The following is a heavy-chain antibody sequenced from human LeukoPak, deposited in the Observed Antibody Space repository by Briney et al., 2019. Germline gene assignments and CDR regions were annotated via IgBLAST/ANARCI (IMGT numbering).Heavy chain of an antibody. V-gene: IGHV3-21*01. Sequence: GSLRLSCAASGFTFSSYSMNWVRQAPGKGLEWVSSIITSSSYIYYADSVKGRFTISRDNAKNSLYLQMNCLRAEDTAVYYCARDLEPHYYFDLWGRGTLVTVSS. CDR1: GFTFSSYS. CDR3: ARDLEPHYYFDL. CDR2: IITSSSYI. D-gene: IGHD1-1*01. J-gene: IGHJ2*01.